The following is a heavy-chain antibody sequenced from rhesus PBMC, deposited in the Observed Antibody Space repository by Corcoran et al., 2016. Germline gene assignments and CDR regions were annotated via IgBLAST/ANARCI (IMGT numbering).Heavy chain of an antibody. Sequence: QLQLQESGPGLVKPSETLSVTCAVSGGSISSNYWSWIRQAPGKGLEWIGYFYGSGSTTNYHPSLNRLVILSVDTPNNQLSLRLSSVTAAATVLYCAARVIGTYFDYWGQGVLVTVSS. J-gene: IGHJ4*01. D-gene: IGHD1-1-1*01. CDR2: FYGSGSTT. CDR3: ARVIGTYFDY. V-gene: IGHV4-169*01. CDR1: GGSISSNY.